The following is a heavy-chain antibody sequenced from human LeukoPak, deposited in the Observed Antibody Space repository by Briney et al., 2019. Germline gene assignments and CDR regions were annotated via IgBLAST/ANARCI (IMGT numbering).Heavy chain of an antibody. D-gene: IGHD6-13*01. V-gene: IGHV1-69*05. CDR3: ARVGHSSSGPFDY. CDR1: GGTFSSYA. J-gene: IGHJ4*02. CDR2: IIPIFGTA. Sequence: SVKVSCKASGGTFSSYAISWVRQAPGQGLEWMGGIIPIFGTANYAQKLQGRVTITTGESTSTAYMELSSLRSEDTAVYYCARVGHSSSGPFDYWGQGTLVTVSS.